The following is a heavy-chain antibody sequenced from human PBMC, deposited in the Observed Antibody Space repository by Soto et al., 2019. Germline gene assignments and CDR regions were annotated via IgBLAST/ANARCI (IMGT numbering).Heavy chain of an antibody. CDR1: GFTFSSYA. J-gene: IGHJ6*02. CDR2: ISYDGSNK. D-gene: IGHD6-13*01. CDR3: ARDHLVRVGYYYYGMDV. V-gene: IGHV3-30-3*01. Sequence: GGSLRLSCAASGFTFSSYAIHWVRQAPGKGLEWVAVISYDGSNKYYADSVKGRFTISRDNSKNTLYLQMNSLRAEDTAVYYCARDHLVRVGYYYYGMDVWGQGTTVTVSS.